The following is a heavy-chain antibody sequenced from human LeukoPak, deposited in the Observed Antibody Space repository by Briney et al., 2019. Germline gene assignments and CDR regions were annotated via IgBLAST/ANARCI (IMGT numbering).Heavy chain of an antibody. Sequence: ASVKDSCKASGYTFTSYGISWVRQAPGQGLEWMGWISAYNGNTNYAQKLQGRVTMTTDTSTSTAYMELRSLRSDDTAVYYCARDYDILTGYYFWFDYWGQGTLVTVSS. CDR1: GYTFTSYG. J-gene: IGHJ4*02. CDR2: ISAYNGNT. CDR3: ARDYDILTGYYFWFDY. D-gene: IGHD3-9*01. V-gene: IGHV1-18*04.